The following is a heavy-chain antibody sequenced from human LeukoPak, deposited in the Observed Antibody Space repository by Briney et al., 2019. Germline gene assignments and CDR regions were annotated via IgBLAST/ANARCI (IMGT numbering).Heavy chain of an antibody. J-gene: IGHJ4*02. CDR2: IIPIFGTA. CDR1: GGTFSSYA. D-gene: IGHD3-10*01. CDR3: AREKYYYGSAIYRKIEVSFDY. Sequence: ASVKVSCKASGGTFSSYAISWVRQAPGQGLEWMGGIIPIFGTANYAQKFQGRVTITADKSTSTAYMELSSLRSEDTAVYYCAREKYYYGSAIYRKIEVSFDYWGQGTLVTVSS. V-gene: IGHV1-69*06.